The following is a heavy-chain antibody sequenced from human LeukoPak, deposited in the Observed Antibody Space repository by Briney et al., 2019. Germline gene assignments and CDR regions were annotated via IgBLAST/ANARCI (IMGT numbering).Heavy chain of an antibody. J-gene: IGHJ4*02. Sequence: GGSLRLSCAASGFTCSSYEMHWVRQAPGKGLEWVAVISFDGSKKYHADSVMGRFTIPRDTSKNTLYLQMTSLRAEDTAVYYCARGGSGWYGRFDYWGQGTLVTVSS. CDR3: ARGGSGWYGRFDY. CDR1: GFTCSSYE. V-gene: IGHV3-30*04. CDR2: ISFDGSKK. D-gene: IGHD6-19*01.